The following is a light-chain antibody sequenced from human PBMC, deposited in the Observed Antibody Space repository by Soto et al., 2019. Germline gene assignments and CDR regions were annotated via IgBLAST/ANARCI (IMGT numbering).Light chain of an antibody. V-gene: IGKV3-20*01. CDR2: GAS. Sequence: EIVLTQSPGTLSLSPGERATLSCRASQSVSSTYFAWYQQRFGQAPRLLIYGASSRATGIPDRFSGSGSGTGFTLTISRLEPEGFAVYYCQQYGSSSWTFGQGTKV. J-gene: IGKJ1*01. CDR1: QSVSSTY. CDR3: QQYGSSSWT.